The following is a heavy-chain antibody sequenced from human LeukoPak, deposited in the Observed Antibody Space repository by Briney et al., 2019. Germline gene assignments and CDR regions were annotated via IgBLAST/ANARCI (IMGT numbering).Heavy chain of an antibody. D-gene: IGHD3-9*01. CDR1: GFTFSSYA. V-gene: IGHV3-23*01. J-gene: IGHJ4*02. CDR2: ISGSGGST. CDR3: ARGSYDILTGSYYFDY. Sequence: GGSLRLSCAASGFTFSSYAMSWVRQAPGKGLEWVSAISGSGGSTYYADSVKGRFTISRDNSENTLYLQMNSLRAEDTAVYYCARGSYDILTGSYYFDYWGQGTLVTVSS.